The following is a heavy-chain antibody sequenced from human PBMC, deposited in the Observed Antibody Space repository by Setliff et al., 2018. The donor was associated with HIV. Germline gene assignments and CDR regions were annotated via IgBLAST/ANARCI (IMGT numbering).Heavy chain of an antibody. D-gene: IGHD2-21*02. Sequence: SETLSLTCTISGGFISNHYWNWIRQPPGKGLEWIGSTHYSGSSYYSPSLKSRVTISLDTSKNQFSLRLSSMTAADTAVYYCARDVGLCGVDCWPYFYFDLWGRGNLVTVSS. CDR3: ARDVGLCGVDCWPYFYFDL. CDR2: THYSGSS. CDR1: GGFISNHY. V-gene: IGHV4-59*11. J-gene: IGHJ2*01.